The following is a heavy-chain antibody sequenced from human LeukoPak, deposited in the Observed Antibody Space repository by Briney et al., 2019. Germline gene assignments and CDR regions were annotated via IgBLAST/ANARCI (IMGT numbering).Heavy chain of an antibody. CDR2: IYYSGST. CDR3: ARDLKGIAAS. D-gene: IGHD6-13*01. CDR1: GGSISSGDYY. Sequence: SETLSLTCTVSGGSISSGDYYWSWIRQPPGKGLEWIGYIYYSGSTYYNPSLKSRVTISVDTSKNQFSLKLSSATAADTAVYYCARDLKGIAASWGQGTLVTVSS. J-gene: IGHJ4*02. V-gene: IGHV4-30-4*01.